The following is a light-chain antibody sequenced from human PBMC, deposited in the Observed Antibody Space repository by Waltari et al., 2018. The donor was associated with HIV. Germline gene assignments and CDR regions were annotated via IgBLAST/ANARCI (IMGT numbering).Light chain of an antibody. V-gene: IGKV4-1*01. CDR2: WAS. CDR3: QQYHSTPFT. CDR1: QSLLYRSTNKDY. J-gene: IGKJ3*01. Sequence: DIVMTQSPDSLAVSLGERATINCKSTQSLLYRSTNKDYVAWYQQKPGQPPKLLIYWASIRESGVPDRFSGSGSGTDFTLTISNLQAEDVAVYYCQQYHSTPFTFGPGTKVDIK.